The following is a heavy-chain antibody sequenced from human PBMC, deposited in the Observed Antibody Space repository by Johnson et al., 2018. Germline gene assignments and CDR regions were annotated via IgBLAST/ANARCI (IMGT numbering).Heavy chain of an antibody. D-gene: IGHD6-19*01. J-gene: IGHJ6*02. V-gene: IGHV1-69*01. CDR3: ARDRERWLVRRYYGMDV. Sequence: QVQLVESGAEVKKPGSSVKVSCKASGGTFSSYAISWVRQGPGQGLEWMGGIIPIFGTANYAQKFQGRVTITADESTSTAYMELSSLRSEDTAVYYWARDRERWLVRRYYGMDVWGQGTTVTVSS. CDR2: IIPIFGTA. CDR1: GGTFSSYA.